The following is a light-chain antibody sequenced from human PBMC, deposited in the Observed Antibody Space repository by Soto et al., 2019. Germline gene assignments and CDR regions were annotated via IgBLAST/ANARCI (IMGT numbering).Light chain of an antibody. CDR1: QSVSSN. V-gene: IGKV3-15*01. CDR2: GAS. J-gene: IGKJ1*01. CDR3: QQYNNWPRT. Sequence: EIVVTQSPATLSVSPGERAPLSCRASQSVSSNLAWYQQKPGQAPRPIIYGASTRATGIPARFSGSGSGTEFTLTISSLQSEDVAVYYCQQYNNWPRTFGQGTKVDIK.